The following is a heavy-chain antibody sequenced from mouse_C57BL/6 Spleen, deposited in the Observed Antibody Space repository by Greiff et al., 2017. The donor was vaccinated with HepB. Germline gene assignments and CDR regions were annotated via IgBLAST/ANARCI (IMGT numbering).Heavy chain of an antibody. Sequence: EVQRVESGGGLVQSGRSLRLSCATSGFTFSDFYMEWVRQAPGKGLEWIAASRNKANDYTTEYSASVKGRFIVSRDTSQSILYLQMNALRAEDTAMYYCARDAELGRWFAYWGQGTLVTVSA. CDR1: GFTFSDFY. CDR3: ARDAELGRWFAY. V-gene: IGHV7-1*01. J-gene: IGHJ3*01. CDR2: SRNKANDYTT. D-gene: IGHD4-1*01.